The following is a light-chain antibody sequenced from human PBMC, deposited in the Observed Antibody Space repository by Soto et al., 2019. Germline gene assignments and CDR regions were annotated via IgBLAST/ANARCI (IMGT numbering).Light chain of an antibody. CDR3: QQYSGGWA. CDR1: QSISSW. CDR2: KAS. J-gene: IGKJ1*01. Sequence: DIQMTQSPSTLSASVGDRVTITCRASQSISSWLAWYQQKPGKAPKLLIYKASSLEGGVPSRFSGSGSGTEFTLTISSLQPDDFATYYGQQYSGGWAFCQGTKVEIK. V-gene: IGKV1-5*03.